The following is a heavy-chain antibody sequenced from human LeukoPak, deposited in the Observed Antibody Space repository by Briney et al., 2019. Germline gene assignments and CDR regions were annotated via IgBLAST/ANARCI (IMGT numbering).Heavy chain of an antibody. CDR3: ARDNLPSGSVVVGDYYYGMDV. CDR2: ISSSGSTI. D-gene: IGHD2-15*01. CDR1: GFTFSDYY. J-gene: IGHJ6*02. V-gene: IGHV3-11*01. Sequence: PGGSLRLSCAASGFTFSDYYMSWNRQAPGKGLEWVSYISSSGSTIYYADSVKGRFTISRDNAKNSLYLQMNSLRAEDTAVYYCARDNLPSGSVVVGDYYYGMDVWGQGTTVTVSS.